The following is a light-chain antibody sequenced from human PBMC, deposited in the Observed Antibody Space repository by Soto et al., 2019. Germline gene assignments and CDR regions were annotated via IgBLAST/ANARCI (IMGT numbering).Light chain of an antibody. CDR2: SAS. CDR1: RRVTSNY. V-gene: IGKV3-20*01. CDR3: PPYVTSLTT. J-gene: IGKJ1*01. Sequence: PEERATISCKTSRRVTSNYLAWYQQKPGQAPRLLIFSASIRATGIPDRFIGSGSATDFSLTTRRLDPEDFAVYYCPPYVTSLTTFGQGTKVDIK.